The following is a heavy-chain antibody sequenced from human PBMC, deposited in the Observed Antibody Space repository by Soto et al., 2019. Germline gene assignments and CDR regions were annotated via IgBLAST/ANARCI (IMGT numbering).Heavy chain of an antibody. CDR1: GGSVSNYT. D-gene: IGHD4-4*01. CDR3: AGVSAYSNYAFDF. J-gene: IGHJ4*02. Sequence: QVQLVQSGAEVKKPGSSVKVSCKASGGSVSNYTLSWVRQAPGQGIQWMGRIIPILGRANYAENFQGRLTIIAEKSTSTAYMELSSLRSEDTAVYFCAGVSAYSNYAFDFWGQGTLVIVSS. CDR2: IIPILGRA. V-gene: IGHV1-69*08.